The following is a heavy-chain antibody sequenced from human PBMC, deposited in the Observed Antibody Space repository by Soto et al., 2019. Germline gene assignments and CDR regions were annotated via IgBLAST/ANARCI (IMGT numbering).Heavy chain of an antibody. V-gene: IGHV2-5*02. CDR2: IYWDDDK. CDR3: VHRAGIDGNWNGGYFDY. CDR1: GFSLSARPVA. D-gene: IGHD1-1*01. J-gene: IGHJ4*02. Sequence: QITLRESGPTRVKPTQTLTLTCTFSGFSLSARPVAVGWIRQPPGKALERLALIYWDDDKRYSPSLMSRLTITKETAKNQLVLTMTNMDPLDTAIYYCVHRAGIDGNWNGGYFDYWGQGALVTVSS.